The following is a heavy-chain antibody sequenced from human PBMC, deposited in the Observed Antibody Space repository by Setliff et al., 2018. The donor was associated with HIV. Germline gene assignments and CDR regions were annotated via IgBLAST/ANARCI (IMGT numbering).Heavy chain of an antibody. V-gene: IGHV3-23*01. J-gene: IGHJ3*02. CDR3: ARDSKETTVVTKTGELSAGLDI. Sequence: GGSLRLSCAASGFTFSSYAMSWVRQAPGKGLEWVSTISTSGADTYDAHSMKGRFTISRDNAKNSLYLQRNSLRAEDTAVYYCARDSKETTVVTKTGELSAGLDIWGQGTVVTVSS. CDR1: GFTFSSYA. CDR2: ISTSGADT. D-gene: IGHD4-17*01.